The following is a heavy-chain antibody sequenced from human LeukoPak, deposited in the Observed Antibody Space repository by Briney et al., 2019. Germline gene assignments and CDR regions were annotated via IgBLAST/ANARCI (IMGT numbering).Heavy chain of an antibody. Sequence: SVKVSCKASGGTFSSYAISWVQQAPGQGLEWMGGIIPIFGTANYAQKVRGRGTITADKATRTSYMELSSLSSEDTAVYYRARDNDSRAPPHFDYWGQGTLVTVSS. V-gene: IGHV1-69*06. CDR1: GGTFSSYA. D-gene: IGHD3-16*01. J-gene: IGHJ4*02. CDR2: IIPIFGTA. CDR3: ARDNDSRAPPHFDY.